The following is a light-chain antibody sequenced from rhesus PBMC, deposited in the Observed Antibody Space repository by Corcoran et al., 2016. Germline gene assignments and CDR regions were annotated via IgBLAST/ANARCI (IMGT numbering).Light chain of an antibody. CDR1: ENVNNY. CDR2: KAS. Sequence: DIQMTQSPSSLSASVGDRVTITCRASENVNNYLHWYQQKPGKAPKLLIYKASTLQSGVPSRFSGSGSGTDFTLTISSLQPEDFATYYCQHSYGTPPTFGGGTKVEIK. CDR3: QHSYGTPPT. V-gene: IGKV1-74*01. J-gene: IGKJ4*01.